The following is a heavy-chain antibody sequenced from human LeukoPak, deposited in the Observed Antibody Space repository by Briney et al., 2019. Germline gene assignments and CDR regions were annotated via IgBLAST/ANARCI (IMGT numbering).Heavy chain of an antibody. J-gene: IGHJ4*02. D-gene: IGHD2-2*01. CDR1: GFTFSRYA. CDR2: ISGSGGST. V-gene: IGHV3-23*01. Sequence: PGGSLRLSCAASGFTFSRYAMSWVRQAPGKGLECVSGISGSGGSTYYADSVKGRFTISRDNSKNTLYLQMNSLRAEDTALYYCAKVRLVFDYWGQGTLVTVSS. CDR3: AKVRLVFDY.